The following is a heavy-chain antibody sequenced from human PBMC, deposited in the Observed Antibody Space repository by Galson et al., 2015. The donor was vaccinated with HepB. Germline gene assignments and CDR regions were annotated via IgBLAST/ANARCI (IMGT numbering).Heavy chain of an antibody. CDR1: GYTFTSYG. Sequence: SVKVSCKASGYTFTSYGISWVRQAPGQGLEWMGWISAYNGNTNYAQKLQGRVTMTTDTSTSTAYMELRSLRSDDTAVYYCARCPATMGMYYDFWNTGWFDPWGQGTLVTVSS. J-gene: IGHJ5*02. V-gene: IGHV1-18*01. CDR2: ISAYNGNT. CDR3: ARCPATMGMYYDFWNTGWFDP. D-gene: IGHD3-3*01.